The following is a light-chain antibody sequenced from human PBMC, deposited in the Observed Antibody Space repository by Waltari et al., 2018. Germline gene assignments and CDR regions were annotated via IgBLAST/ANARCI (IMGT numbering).Light chain of an antibody. CDR2: DAS. V-gene: IGKV3-11*01. J-gene: IGKJ4*01. Sequence: EIVLTQSPATLSLSPGVRATLSCRASQNIDSYLAWYQLKPGQVPRLLIYDASNRATGIPARFSGSGSGADFTLIISSLEPEDFAVYYCHQRSKWPLTFGGGTKVEIK. CDR3: HQRSKWPLT. CDR1: QNIDSY.